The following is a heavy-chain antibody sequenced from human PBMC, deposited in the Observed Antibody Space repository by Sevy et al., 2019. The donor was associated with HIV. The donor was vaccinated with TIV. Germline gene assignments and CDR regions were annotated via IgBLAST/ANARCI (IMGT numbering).Heavy chain of an antibody. CDR2: ISSSGSTV. CDR3: ARDRYGVVVPAAKNWFDP. CDR1: GFTFSDYY. V-gene: IGHV3-11*01. J-gene: IGHJ5*02. D-gene: IGHD2-2*01. Sequence: GGSLRLSCAASGFTFSDYYMSWIRQAPGKGLEWVSYISSSGSTVYYADSVKGRFTISRDNAKNSLYLQMISLRAEDTAVYYCARDRYGVVVPAAKNWFDPWGQGTLVTVSS.